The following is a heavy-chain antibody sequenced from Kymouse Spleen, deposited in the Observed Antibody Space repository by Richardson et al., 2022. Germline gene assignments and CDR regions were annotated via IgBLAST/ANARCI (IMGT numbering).Heavy chain of an antibody. CDR2: INHSGST. J-gene: IGHJ5*02. CDR3: ARGRDDYGSGRIQPNWFDP. CDR1: GGSFSGYY. V-gene: IGHV4-34*01. D-gene: IGHD3-10*01. Sequence: QVQLQQWGAGLLKPSETLSLTCAVYGGSFSGYYWSWIRQPPGKGLEWIGEINHSGSTNYNPSLKSRVTISVDTSKNQFSLKLSSVTAADTAVYYCARGRDDYGSGRIQPNWFDPWGQGTLVTVSS.